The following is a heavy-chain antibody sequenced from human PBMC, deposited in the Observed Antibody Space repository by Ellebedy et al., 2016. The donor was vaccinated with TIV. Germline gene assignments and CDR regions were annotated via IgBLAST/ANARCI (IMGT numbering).Heavy chain of an antibody. CDR1: GFTFENYT. CDR2: ISWDSVTI. D-gene: IGHD5-18*01. CDR3: ASSGVTGLDAFDI. J-gene: IGHJ3*02. Sequence: SLKISXAASGFTFENYTMHWVRQAPGKGLEWVSGISWDSVTIGCADSVKGRFSMSRDNAKNFLYLQMNSLRVEDTALYYCASSGVTGLDAFDIWGQGTMVTVSS. V-gene: IGHV3-9*01.